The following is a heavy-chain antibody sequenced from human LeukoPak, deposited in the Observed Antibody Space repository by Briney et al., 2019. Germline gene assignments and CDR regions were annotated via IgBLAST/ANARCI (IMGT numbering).Heavy chain of an antibody. CDR2: IYYSGNT. V-gene: IGHV4-39*01. CDR1: AGSISSSRYY. D-gene: IGHD6-6*01. J-gene: IGHJ4*02. CDR3: ARHWMYSSSHFDY. Sequence: SETLSLTCTVSAGSISSSRYYWGWIRQPPGKGLEWIGTIYYSGNTYYNPSLKSRVTISVDTSKNQFSLKLSSVTPADTAVYYCARHWMYSSSHFDYWVQGTLVTVSS.